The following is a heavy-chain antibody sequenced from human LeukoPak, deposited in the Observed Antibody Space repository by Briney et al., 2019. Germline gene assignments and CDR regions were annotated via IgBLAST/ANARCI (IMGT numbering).Heavy chain of an antibody. CDR1: GFTFSSYA. D-gene: IGHD2-15*01. V-gene: IGHV3-23*01. CDR2: ISGSGGST. CDR3: AKLGYCSGGSCYSVGYFDY. J-gene: IGHJ4*02. Sequence: GGSLRLSCAASGFTFSSYAMSWVRQAPGKGLEWFSAISGSGGSTYYADSVKGRFTISRDNSKNTLYLQMNSLRAEDTAVYYCAKLGYCSGGSCYSVGYFDYWGQGTLVTVSS.